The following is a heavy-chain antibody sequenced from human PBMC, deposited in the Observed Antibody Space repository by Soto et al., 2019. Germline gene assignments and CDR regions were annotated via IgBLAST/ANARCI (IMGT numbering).Heavy chain of an antibody. J-gene: IGHJ5*02. Sequence: QVQLVESGGGVVQPGTSLRLSCAASGFNFRSYGMQWVRQAPGKGLEWVAVIWYDGSNQYYADSVKGRFTISRDNSENTLYLQMNSLRAEDTAMYYCARDRGGLMTLVTSSWLDPWGQGTLVTVSS. CDR2: IWYDGSNQ. V-gene: IGHV3-33*01. D-gene: IGHD4-17*01. CDR1: GFNFRSYG. CDR3: ARDRGGLMTLVTSSWLDP.